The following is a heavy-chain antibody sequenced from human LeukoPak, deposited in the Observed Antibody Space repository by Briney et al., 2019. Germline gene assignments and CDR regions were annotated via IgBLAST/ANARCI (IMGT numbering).Heavy chain of an antibody. D-gene: IGHD6-13*01. V-gene: IGHV3-66*01. CDR1: GFTVSSNY. CDR3: ARDRSVAAAGAFDV. Sequence: AESLRLSCAASGFTVSSNYMSWVRQAPGKGLEWVSVIYSGGSTYYADSVKGRFTISRDNSKNTLYLQMNSLRAEDTAVYYCARDRSVAAAGAFDVWGQGTMVTVSS. J-gene: IGHJ3*01. CDR2: IYSGGST.